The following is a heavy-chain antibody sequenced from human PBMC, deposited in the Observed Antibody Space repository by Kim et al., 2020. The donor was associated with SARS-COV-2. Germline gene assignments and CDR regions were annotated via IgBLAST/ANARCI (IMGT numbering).Heavy chain of an antibody. J-gene: IGHJ4*02. CDR3: ARDLSGGYSCDY. CDR2: ISHDGAYT. CDR1: GFTFSSHA. Sequence: GGSLRLSCAASGFTFSSHAIHWVRQAPGKGLEWVAYISHDGAYTIYADSVKGRFTISRDNSKNTVSLQLNSLKPEDTAIYYCARDLSGGYSCDYWGQGALVTVSS. D-gene: IGHD1-26*01. V-gene: IGHV3-30-3*01.